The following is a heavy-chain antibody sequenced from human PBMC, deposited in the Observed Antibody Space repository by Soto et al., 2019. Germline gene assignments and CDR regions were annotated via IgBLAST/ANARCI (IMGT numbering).Heavy chain of an antibody. Sequence: GGSLRLSCAASGFAFSTYGLHWVRQAPGKELEWVATITSDVNYKYYADSVKGRFTISRDNSKNTLFLQMNSLRAEDTAVYYCANGGSFDIWGQGTLVTVYS. D-gene: IGHD3-16*01. CDR3: ANGGSFDI. V-gene: IGHV3-30*18. CDR1: GFAFSTYG. CDR2: ITSDVNYK. J-gene: IGHJ4*02.